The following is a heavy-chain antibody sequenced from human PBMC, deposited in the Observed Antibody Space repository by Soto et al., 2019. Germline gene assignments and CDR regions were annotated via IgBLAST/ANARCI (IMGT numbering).Heavy chain of an antibody. Sequence: EVQLVESEGGLVQPGGSLRLSCAASGFTFSSYWMSWVRQAPGKGLEWVANIKQDGSEKYYVDSVKGRFTISRDNAKNSLYLQMNSLRAEDTAVYYCARAPYYDILTGYYSYYYYGMDVWGQGTTVTVSS. D-gene: IGHD3-9*01. CDR2: IKQDGSEK. V-gene: IGHV3-7*01. CDR3: ARAPYYDILTGYYSYYYYGMDV. J-gene: IGHJ6*02. CDR1: GFTFSSYW.